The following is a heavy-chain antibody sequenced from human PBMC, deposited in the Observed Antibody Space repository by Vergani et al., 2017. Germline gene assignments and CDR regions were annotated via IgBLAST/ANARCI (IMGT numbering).Heavy chain of an antibody. V-gene: IGHV3-30-3*01. J-gene: IGHJ4*02. Sequence: VQLVESGGGVVQPGRSLRLSCAASGFTFSSYAMHWVRQAPGKGLEWVAVISSDGSNKYYADSVKGRFTISRDNSKNTLYLQMNSLRAEDTAVYYCARDPFTRGGGGFDYWGQGSLVTVSS. CDR2: ISSDGSNK. CDR3: ARDPFTRGGGGFDY. CDR1: GFTFSSYA. D-gene: IGHD3-16*01.